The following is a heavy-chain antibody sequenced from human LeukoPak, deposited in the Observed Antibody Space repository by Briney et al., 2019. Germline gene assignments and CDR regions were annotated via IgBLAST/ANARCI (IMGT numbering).Heavy chain of an antibody. D-gene: IGHD6-19*01. CDR3: ARDKYSSGWYSGLFDY. CDR1: GFTFSDYY. Sequence: GGSLRLSCAASGFTFSDYYMSWIRQAPGKGLEWVSYISSSGSTIYYADSVKGRFTTSRDNAKNSLYLQMNSLRAEDTAVYYCARDKYSSGWYSGLFDYWGQGTLVTVSS. V-gene: IGHV3-11*04. J-gene: IGHJ4*02. CDR2: ISSSGSTI.